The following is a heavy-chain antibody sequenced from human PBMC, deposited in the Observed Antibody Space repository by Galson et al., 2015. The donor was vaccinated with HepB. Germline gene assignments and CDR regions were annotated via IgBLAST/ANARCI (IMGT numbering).Heavy chain of an antibody. V-gene: IGHV5-51*01. J-gene: IGHJ5*02. Sequence: QSGAEVKKPGESLKISCKGSGYSFTSYWIGWVRQMPGKGLEWMGIIYPGDSDTRCSPSFQGQVTISADKSISTAYLQWSSLKASDTAMYYCARHGLVGATPLLEWFDPWGQGTLVTVSS. CDR3: ARHGLVGATPLLEWFDP. D-gene: IGHD1-26*01. CDR1: GYSFTSYW. CDR2: IYPGDSDT.